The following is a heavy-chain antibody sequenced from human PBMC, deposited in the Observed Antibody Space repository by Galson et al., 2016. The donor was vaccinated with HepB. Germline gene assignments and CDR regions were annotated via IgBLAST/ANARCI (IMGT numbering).Heavy chain of an antibody. CDR1: GFTFTNNI. V-gene: IGHV3-23*01. J-gene: IGHJ4*02. D-gene: IGHD2-21*02. CDR3: AKVDCGGDCKRFDY. CDR2: IGGDGAT. Sequence: SLRLSCAASGFTFTNNIMSWVRQAPGKGLEWVSTIGGDGATFYGDSVKGRFTISRDDSKSTLYLRMDSLRVEDTATYYCAKVDCGGDCKRFDYWGQGTLVTVSS.